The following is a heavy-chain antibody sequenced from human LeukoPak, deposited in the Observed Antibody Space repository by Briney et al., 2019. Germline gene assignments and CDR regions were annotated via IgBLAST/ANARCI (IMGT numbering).Heavy chain of an antibody. J-gene: IGHJ4*02. Sequence: ASVKVSCKASGYTFTGYYMHWVRQAPGQGLEWMGWINPNSGGTNYAQKFQGRVTMTRDTSISTAYMELSRLRSDDTAVYYCAREALYDYVWGSYRPVPLDYWGQGTLVTVSS. V-gene: IGHV1-2*02. D-gene: IGHD3-16*02. CDR2: INPNSGGT. CDR1: GYTFTGYY. CDR3: AREALYDYVWGSYRPVPLDY.